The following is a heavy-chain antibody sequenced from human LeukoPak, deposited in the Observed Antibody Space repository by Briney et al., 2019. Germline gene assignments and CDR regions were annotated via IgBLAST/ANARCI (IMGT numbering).Heavy chain of an antibody. CDR2: ISYDGSNK. CDR1: GFTFSSYA. Sequence: PGRSLRLSCAASGFTFSSYAMHWVRQAPGKGLEWVAVISYDGSNKYYADSVKGRFTISRDNSKNTLYLQMNSLRAEDTAIYYCAKGVHLGYYYYGMDVWGQGTTVTVSS. D-gene: IGHD3-16*01. V-gene: IGHV3-30*07. J-gene: IGHJ6*02. CDR3: AKGVHLGYYYYGMDV.